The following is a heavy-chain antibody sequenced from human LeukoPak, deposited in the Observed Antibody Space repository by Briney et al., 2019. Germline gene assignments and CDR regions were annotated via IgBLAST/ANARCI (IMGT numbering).Heavy chain of an antibody. V-gene: IGHV4-59*01. CDR2: IYYSGST. Sequence: SETLSLTCTVSGGSISSYCWSWIRQPPGKGLEWIGYIYYSGSTNYNPSLKSRVTISVDTSKNQFSLKLSSVTAADTAVYYCARLYCSGGSCYQYFSYYYMDVWGKGTTVTISS. CDR1: GGSISSYC. J-gene: IGHJ6*03. CDR3: ARLYCSGGSCYQYFSYYYMDV. D-gene: IGHD2-15*01.